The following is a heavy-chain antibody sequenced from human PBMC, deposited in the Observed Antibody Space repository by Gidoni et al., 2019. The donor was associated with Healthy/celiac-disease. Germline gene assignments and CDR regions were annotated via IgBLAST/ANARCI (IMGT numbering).Heavy chain of an antibody. CDR3: ASAPIITPYYFDY. CDR2: IYYSGST. V-gene: IGHV4-59*01. Sequence: QVQLQESGTGLVKPSATLSLTCTVSGGSISSYYWSWIRQHPGKGLEWIGYIYYSGSTNYNPSLKSRVTISVDTSKNQFSLKLSSVTAADTAVYYCASAPIITPYYFDYWGQGTLVTVSS. CDR1: GGSISSYY. J-gene: IGHJ4*02.